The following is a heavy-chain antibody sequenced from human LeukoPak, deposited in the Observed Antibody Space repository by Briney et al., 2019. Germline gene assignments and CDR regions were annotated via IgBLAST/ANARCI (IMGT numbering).Heavy chain of an antibody. V-gene: IGHV4-34*01. Sequence: SETLSLTCAVYGGSFSGYYWSWIRQPPGKGLEWIGEINHSGSTNYNPSLKSRVTISVDTSKNQFSLKLSSVTAADTAMYYCATGIYGISAAGDYYFNYWGQGTLVTVSS. CDR2: INHSGST. D-gene: IGHD6-13*01. CDR3: ATGIYGISAAGDYYFNY. CDR1: GGSFSGYY. J-gene: IGHJ4*02.